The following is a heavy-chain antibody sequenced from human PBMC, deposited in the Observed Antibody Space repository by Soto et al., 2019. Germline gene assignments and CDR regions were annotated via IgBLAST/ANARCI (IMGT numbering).Heavy chain of an antibody. CDR2: IIPILGIA. CDR3: AMNHDYTKPFDY. Sequence: QVQLVQSGAEVKKPGSSVKVSCKASGGTFSSYTISWVRQAPGQGLEWMGRIIPILGIANYAQKFQGRVTIXAXRSTSTAYMELSSLRSEDTAVYYCAMNHDYTKPFDYWGQGTLVTVSS. J-gene: IGHJ4*02. D-gene: IGHD4-4*01. CDR1: GGTFSSYT. V-gene: IGHV1-69*02.